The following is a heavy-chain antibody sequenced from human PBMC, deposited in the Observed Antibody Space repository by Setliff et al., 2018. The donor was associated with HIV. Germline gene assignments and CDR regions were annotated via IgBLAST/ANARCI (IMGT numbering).Heavy chain of an antibody. D-gene: IGHD3-22*01. V-gene: IGHV3-21*04. Sequence: PGGSLRLSCAASGFTLSDYYMNWVRQAPGKGLEWVASISSSTAAIDYADSVKGRFAISRDNTGNSLYLQMNSLRVEDTAMYYCAKVFRSSTMLLVGFDYWGLGTLVTVSS. CDR3: AKVFRSSTMLLVGFDY. J-gene: IGHJ4*02. CDR2: ISSSTAAI. CDR1: GFTLSDYY.